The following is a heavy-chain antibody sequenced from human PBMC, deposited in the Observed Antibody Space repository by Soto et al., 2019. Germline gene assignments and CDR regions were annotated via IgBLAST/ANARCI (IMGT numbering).Heavy chain of an antibody. D-gene: IGHD3-9*01. V-gene: IGHV3-7*01. J-gene: IGHJ4*02. CDR2: IKQDGSEK. CDR3: ARVGTPDILTGYYIFDY. Sequence: GGSLRLSCAASGFTFSSYWMSWVRQAPGKGLEWVANIKQDGSEKYYVDSVKGRFTISRDNAKNSLYVQMNSLRAEDTAVYYCARVGTPDILTGYYIFDYWGQGTLVTVSS. CDR1: GFTFSSYW.